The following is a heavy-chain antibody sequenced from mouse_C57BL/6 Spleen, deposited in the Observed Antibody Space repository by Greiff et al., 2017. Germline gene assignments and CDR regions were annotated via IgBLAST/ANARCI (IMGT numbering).Heavy chain of an antibody. D-gene: IGHD2-5*01. J-gene: IGHJ2*01. CDR3: AVYSNFFDY. CDR1: GYTFTDYN. V-gene: IGHV1-18*01. CDR2: INPNNGGT. Sequence: EVKLLESGPELVKPGASVKIPCKASGYTFTDYNMDWVKQSHGKSLEWIGDINPNNGGTIYNQKFKGKATLTVDKSSSTAYMELRSLTSEDTAVYYCAVYSNFFDYWGQGTTLTVSS.